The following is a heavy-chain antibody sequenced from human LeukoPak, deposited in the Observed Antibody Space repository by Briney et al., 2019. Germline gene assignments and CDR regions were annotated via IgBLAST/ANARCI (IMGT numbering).Heavy chain of an antibody. CDR3: AKDDIAARPNY. CDR1: GFTFSSYA. Sequence: GGSLRLSCAASGFTFSSYAMSWVRQAPGKGLEWVSAISGSGGSTYYADSVKGRFTTSRDNSRNTLYLQMNSLRAEDTAVYYCAKDDIAARPNYWGQGTLVTVSS. J-gene: IGHJ4*02. V-gene: IGHV3-23*01. CDR2: ISGSGGST. D-gene: IGHD6-6*01.